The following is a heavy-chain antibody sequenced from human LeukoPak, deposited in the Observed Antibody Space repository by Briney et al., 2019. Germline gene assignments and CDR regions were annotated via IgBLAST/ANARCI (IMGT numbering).Heavy chain of an antibody. CDR3: ARGQDYDFW. CDR1: GFTFSSYW. J-gene: IGHJ4*02. CDR2: INQDESET. Sequence: GGSLRLSCAASGFTFSSYWMTWVRQAPGKGLEWVANINQDESETSYVDSVKGRFTISRDNSKNTLYLQMNSLRAEDTAVYYCARGQDYDFWGGQGTLVTVSS. V-gene: IGHV3-7*03. D-gene: IGHD3-3*01.